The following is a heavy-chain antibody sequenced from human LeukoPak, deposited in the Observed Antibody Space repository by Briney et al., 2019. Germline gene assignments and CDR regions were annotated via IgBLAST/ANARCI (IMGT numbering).Heavy chain of an antibody. Sequence: SETLSLTCAVYGWSFSGYYWTWIRQSPEKGLEWIGEINHSGSTSYNPSLKSQVTISVDTSKNQFSLKLTSVTAADTAVYYCARGPLLTHRRYFDFWGQGTLVTVSS. CDR2: INHSGST. V-gene: IGHV4-34*01. J-gene: IGHJ4*02. CDR3: ARGPLLTHRRYFDF. D-gene: IGHD3-9*01. CDR1: GWSFSGYY.